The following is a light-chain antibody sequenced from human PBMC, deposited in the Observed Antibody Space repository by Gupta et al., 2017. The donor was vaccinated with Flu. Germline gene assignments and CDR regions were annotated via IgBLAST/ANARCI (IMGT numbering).Light chain of an antibody. Sequence: PSPLSASVRDRVTITCRASPSINSWLAWYQQKTGKAPKVLIYKASSLESGVPSRFSGSESGTXFTLIIXSLQPDDFATYYCQQYYSYPYTFGXGTRLEIK. J-gene: IGKJ2*01. CDR3: QQYYSYPYT. CDR1: PSINSW. V-gene: IGKV1-5*03. CDR2: KAS.